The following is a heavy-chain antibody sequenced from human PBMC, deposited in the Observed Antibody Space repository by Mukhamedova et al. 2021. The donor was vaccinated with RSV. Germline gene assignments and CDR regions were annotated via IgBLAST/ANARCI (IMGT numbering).Heavy chain of an antibody. V-gene: IGHV3-30*04. CDR3: ARGPGITIFGEYYFDS. CDR1: S. D-gene: IGHD3-3*01. J-gene: IGHJ4*02. CDR2: ISYDKNTK. Sequence: SMHWVRQAPGKGLEWVTFISYDKNTKYYANSVMGRFTISRDNLKNTLYLQMNSLRAEDTAVYYCARGPGITIFGEYYFDSWGQGT.